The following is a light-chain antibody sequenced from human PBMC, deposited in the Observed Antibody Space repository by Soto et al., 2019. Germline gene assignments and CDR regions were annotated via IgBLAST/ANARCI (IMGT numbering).Light chain of an antibody. CDR3: CSYAGSTTLYV. Sequence: QSALTQPASVSGSPGQSITISCTGTSSDFGSYNLVSWYQQHPGTAPKLMIYEAFKRPSGVSNRFSGSKSGDTASLTISGLQAEDEADYYCCSYAGSTTLYVFGTGTKVTV. J-gene: IGLJ1*01. CDR2: EAF. V-gene: IGLV2-23*01. CDR1: SSDFGSYNL.